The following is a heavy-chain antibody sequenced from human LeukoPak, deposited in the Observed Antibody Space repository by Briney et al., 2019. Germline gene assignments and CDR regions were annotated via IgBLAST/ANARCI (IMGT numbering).Heavy chain of an antibody. CDR3: ARALAYCGGDCYTVAHYFDY. Sequence: GASLQISCEGSGYIITSYWIGWGRLLPGKGLEGMGIIYPGYSDTRYSPSFQGQVTISADKSIRTANLQWSSLKASDTAMYYCARALAYCGGDCYTVAHYFDYWGQGTLVTVSS. CDR1: GYIITSYW. CDR2: IYPGYSDT. J-gene: IGHJ4*02. D-gene: IGHD2-21*02. V-gene: IGHV5-51*01.